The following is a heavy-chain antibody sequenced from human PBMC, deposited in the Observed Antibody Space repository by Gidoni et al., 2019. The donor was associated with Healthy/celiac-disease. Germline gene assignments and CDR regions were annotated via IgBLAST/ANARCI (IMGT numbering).Heavy chain of an antibody. Sequence: EVQLVESGGGLVQPGGSLRLPCAASGFPFSSYSMTWVRQAPGKGLECVSYISSSGSTIYYADSVKGRFTISRDNAKNSLYLQMNSLRDEDTAVYYCARDYCNSFSCYSDWGQGTLVTVSS. CDR2: ISSSGSTI. CDR1: GFPFSSYS. V-gene: IGHV3-48*02. D-gene: IGHD2-2*01. J-gene: IGHJ4*02. CDR3: ARDYCNSFSCYSD.